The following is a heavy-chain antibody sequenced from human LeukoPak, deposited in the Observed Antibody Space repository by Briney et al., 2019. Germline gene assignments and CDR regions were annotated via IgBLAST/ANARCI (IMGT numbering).Heavy chain of an antibody. J-gene: IGHJ4*02. Sequence: SETLSLTCTVSGGSISSSSYYWGWIRQPPGKGLEWIGSIYYSGSTYYNPSLKSRVTISVDTSKNQFSLKLSSVTAADTAVYYCARGAAAFDYWGQGTLVTVSS. CDR3: ARGAAAFDY. D-gene: IGHD6-13*01. V-gene: IGHV4-39*01. CDR2: IYYSGST. CDR1: GGSISSSSYY.